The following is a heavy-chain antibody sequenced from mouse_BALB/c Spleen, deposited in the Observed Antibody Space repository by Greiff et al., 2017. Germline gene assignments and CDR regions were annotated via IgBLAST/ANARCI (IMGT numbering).Heavy chain of an antibody. CDR1: GFTFNTYA. J-gene: IGHJ4*01. V-gene: IGHV10-1*02. CDR2: IRSKSNNYAT. Sequence: DVQLVESGGGLVQPKGSLKLSCAASGFTFNTYAMNWVRQAPGKGLEWVARIRSKSNNYATYYADSVKDRFTISRDDSQSMLYLQMNNLKTEDTAMYYCVRQNYGRSYYAMDYWGQGTSVTVSS. CDR3: VRQNYGRSYYAMDY. D-gene: IGHD1-1*01.